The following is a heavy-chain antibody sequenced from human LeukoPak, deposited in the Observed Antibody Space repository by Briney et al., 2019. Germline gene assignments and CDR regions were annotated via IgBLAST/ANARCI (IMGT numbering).Heavy chain of an antibody. CDR3: ARDGHYDSSGYYRLIAHRFDP. D-gene: IGHD3-22*01. CDR2: INPNSGGT. V-gene: IGHV1-2*02. J-gene: IGHJ5*02. CDR1: GYTFTGYY. Sequence: ASVKVSCKASGYTFTGYYMHWVRQAPGQGLEWMGWINPNSGGTNYAQKFQGRVTMTRDTSISTAYMELSRLRSDDTAVYYCARDGHYDSSGYYRLIAHRFDPWGQGTLVTVSS.